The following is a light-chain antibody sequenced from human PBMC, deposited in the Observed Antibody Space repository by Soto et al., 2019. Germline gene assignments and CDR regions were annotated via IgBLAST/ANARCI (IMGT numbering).Light chain of an antibody. V-gene: IGKV3-11*01. CDR2: DAS. CDR1: QSVTTY. CDR3: QHRGNWPRT. Sequence: EIVLTQSPATLSLSPGERATLSCRASQSVTTYLNWYQQKPGQAPRLLIYDASNRATDIPARFSGSGSGTDFTLTISSLEPEDFAVYYCQHRGNWPRTFGQGTKLEIK. J-gene: IGKJ2*01.